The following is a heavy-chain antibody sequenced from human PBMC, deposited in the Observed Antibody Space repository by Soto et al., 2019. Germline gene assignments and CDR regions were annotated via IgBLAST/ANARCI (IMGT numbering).Heavy chain of an antibody. Sequence: LRLSCAASGFTFSSYWMQWVRQAPGKGLVWVSRIKGDGSITHYADTVKGRFTISRDNAKNTLYLQMNSLRAEDTAVYYCTRDYSYIAMDVWGQGATVTVSS. J-gene: IGHJ6*02. CDR2: IKGDGSIT. CDR1: GFTFSSYW. CDR3: TRDYSYIAMDV. V-gene: IGHV3-74*01.